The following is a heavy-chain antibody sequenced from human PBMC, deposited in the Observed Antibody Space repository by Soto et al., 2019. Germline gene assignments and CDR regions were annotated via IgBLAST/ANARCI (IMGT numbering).Heavy chain of an antibody. CDR1: AFTFSTYD. CDR3: ARAYSGQLPRRADYYYAMDV. CDR2: IGAADDP. J-gene: IGHJ6*02. V-gene: IGHV3-13*05. D-gene: IGHD2-2*01. Sequence: PGGSLTPSCAASAFTFSTYDMHWVRQATGKGMEWVTAIGAADDPYYSGSVKGRFTISRENAKSSLSLQMNSLRVGDTAVYYCARAYSGQLPRRADYYYAMDVWGPGTTVTVSS.